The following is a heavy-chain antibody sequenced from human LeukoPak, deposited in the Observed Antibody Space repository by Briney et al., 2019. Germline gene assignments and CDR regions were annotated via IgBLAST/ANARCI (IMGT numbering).Heavy chain of an antibody. Sequence: PSETLSLTCAVYGGSFSGYYWSWIRQPPGKGLEWIGEINHSGSTNYNPSLKSRVTISVDTSKNQFSLKLSSVTAADTAVYYCARTVAARPLTARFGGWFYPWGQGTLVTVSS. CDR2: INHSGST. CDR3: ARTVAARPLTARFGGWFYP. CDR1: GGSFSGYY. V-gene: IGHV4-34*01. D-gene: IGHD6-6*01. J-gene: IGHJ5*02.